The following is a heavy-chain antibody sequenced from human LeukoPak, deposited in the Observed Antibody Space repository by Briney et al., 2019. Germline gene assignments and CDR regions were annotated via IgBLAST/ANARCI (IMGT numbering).Heavy chain of an antibody. V-gene: IGHV3-64D*06. CDR3: VKDRWVDH. D-gene: IGHD6-13*01. CDR2: ISSEGKTT. CDR1: RFTFKNYG. Sequence: PGGSLRLSCAASRFTFKNYGMHWVRQAPGKGLEYVSSISSEGKTTYYADSVKGRFTISRDNSKNTLYLQMSSLRPEDTAVYYCVKDRWVDHWGQGTLVTVSS. J-gene: IGHJ4*02.